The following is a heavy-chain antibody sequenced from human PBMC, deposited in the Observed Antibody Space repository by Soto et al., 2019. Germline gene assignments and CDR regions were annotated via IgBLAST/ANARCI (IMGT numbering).Heavy chain of an antibody. CDR2: IDSSSSTI. V-gene: IGHV3-48*02. Sequence: EVQLVESGGGLVQPGGSLRLSCVASGFTFPAYTMNWVRQAPGKGLEWRSYIDSSSSTIYYADSVKGRFTISRDNAKNSLFLQMHSLRDEDTAVYYCAKYLSIAVASSRWGQGTLVTVSS. J-gene: IGHJ4*02. D-gene: IGHD6-19*01. CDR1: GFTFPAYT. CDR3: AKYLSIAVASSR.